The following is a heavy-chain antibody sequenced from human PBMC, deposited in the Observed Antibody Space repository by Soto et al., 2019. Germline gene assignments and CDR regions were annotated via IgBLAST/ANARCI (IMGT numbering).Heavy chain of an antibody. CDR3: ARHVRVLGILRYFDL. D-gene: IGHD7-27*01. J-gene: IGHJ2*01. CDR1: GGSISNSSYY. CDR2: MYYSGST. V-gene: IGHV4-39*01. Sequence: QLQLQESGPGLVKPSETLSLTCTVSGGSISNSSYYWGWIRQPPRKGLEWIGSMYYSGSTYYNPSLKSRGTISVDTSNNQFSLKLSSVTAADTAVYYCARHVRVLGILRYFDLWGRGTLVTVSS.